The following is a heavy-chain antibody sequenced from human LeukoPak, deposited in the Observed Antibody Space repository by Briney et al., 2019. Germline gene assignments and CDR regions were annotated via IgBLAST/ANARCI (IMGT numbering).Heavy chain of an antibody. V-gene: IGHV3-23*01. CDR3: AKSTSSWERVDY. D-gene: IGHD6-13*01. J-gene: IGHJ4*02. CDR1: GFTSSSYT. CDR2: ISGNSGRT. Sequence: GGSLRLSCAAPGFTSSSYTMNWVRQAPGKGLEWVSSISGNSGRTYYADSVKGRFSISRDNSNNTLYLQMNSLRAEDAAVYYCAKSTSSWERVDYWGQGTLVTVSS.